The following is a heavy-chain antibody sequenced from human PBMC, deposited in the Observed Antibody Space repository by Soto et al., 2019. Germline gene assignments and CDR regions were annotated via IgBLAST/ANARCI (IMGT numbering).Heavy chain of an antibody. D-gene: IGHD3-3*01. CDR1: GFTFTSSA. J-gene: IGHJ3*02. CDR2: IVVGSGNT. Sequence: ASGEVSCKASGFTFTSSAMQWVRQARGQRLEWIGWIVVGSGNTNYAQKFQERVTITRDMSTSTAYMELSSLISEDTAVYYCAAHYQYDFWIGSSAFDIWGQGRKVSVPS. CDR3: AAHYQYDFWIGSSAFDI. V-gene: IGHV1-58*02.